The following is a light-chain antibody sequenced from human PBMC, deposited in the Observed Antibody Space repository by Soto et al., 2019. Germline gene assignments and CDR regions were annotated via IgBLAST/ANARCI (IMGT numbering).Light chain of an antibody. CDR2: AAS. J-gene: IGKJ1*01. CDR1: QSVSSY. CDR3: QQNYNAPPT. V-gene: IGKV1-39*01. Sequence: DIQMTQSPSSLSASVGDRVTITCRASQSVSSYLSWYQHRPGEAPKLLIYAASSLQSGVPSRFSGSGSGTDVTLTISSLQPEDFATYSCQQNYNAPPTFGQGTKVEIK.